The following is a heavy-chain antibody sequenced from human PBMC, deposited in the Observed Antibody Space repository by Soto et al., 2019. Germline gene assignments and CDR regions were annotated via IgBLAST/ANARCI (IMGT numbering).Heavy chain of an antibody. D-gene: IGHD3-3*01. CDR3: AARNGYYTSYYYMDV. Sequence: QMQLVQSGPEVKKPGTSVKVSCKASGFTFTNSAIQWVRQARGQRLEWIGWIVVGSGNTNYAQKFQERLTITRDMSTSTAYMELSSLRSEDTAIYYCAARNGYYTSYYYMDVWGKGTTVTVSS. CDR2: IVVGSGNT. J-gene: IGHJ6*03. CDR1: GFTFTNSA. V-gene: IGHV1-58*02.